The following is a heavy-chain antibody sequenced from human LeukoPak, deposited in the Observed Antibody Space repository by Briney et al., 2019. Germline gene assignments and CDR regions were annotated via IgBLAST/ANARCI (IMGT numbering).Heavy chain of an antibody. CDR2: VSSEGKST. V-gene: IGHV3-74*01. CDR1: GFTFSSYW. D-gene: IGHD2/OR15-2a*01. Sequence: GGSLRLSCAASGFTFSSYWMHWVRQAPGKGLEWVSRVSSEGKSTSFADSVKGRFTISRDNAKNMLYLQMSGLRAEDTAVYYCARGPEMTFYYFDSWGQGTLVTVSS. J-gene: IGHJ4*02. CDR3: ARGPEMTFYYFDS.